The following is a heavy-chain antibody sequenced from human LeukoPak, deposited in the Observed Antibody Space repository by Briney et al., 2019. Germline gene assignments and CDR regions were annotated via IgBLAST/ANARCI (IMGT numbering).Heavy chain of an antibody. Sequence: PSETLSLTCAVSGGSISSSNWWSWVRQPPGKGLEWIGEIYHSGSTNYNPSLKSRVTISVDKSKNQFSLKLSSVTAADTAVYYCAFCSGGSCYLNYFDYWGQGTLVTVSS. CDR3: AFCSGGSCYLNYFDY. D-gene: IGHD2-15*01. V-gene: IGHV4-4*02. J-gene: IGHJ4*02. CDR1: GGSISSSNW. CDR2: IYHSGST.